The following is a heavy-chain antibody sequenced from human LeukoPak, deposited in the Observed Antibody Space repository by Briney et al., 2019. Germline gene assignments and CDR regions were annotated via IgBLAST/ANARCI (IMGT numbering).Heavy chain of an antibody. Sequence: SQTLSLTCTVSGGSISSGSYYWSWLRQPAGKGLEWIGRIYTSRSTNYNPSLKSRVTISVDTSKNQFSLKLSSVTAADTAVYYCARGEDTAMATPFGYWGQGTLVTVSS. D-gene: IGHD5-18*01. CDR1: GGSISSGSYY. V-gene: IGHV4-61*02. J-gene: IGHJ4*02. CDR2: IYTSRST. CDR3: ARGEDTAMATPFGY.